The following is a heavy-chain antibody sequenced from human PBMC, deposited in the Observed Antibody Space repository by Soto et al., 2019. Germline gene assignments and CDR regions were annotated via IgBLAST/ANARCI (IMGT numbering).Heavy chain of an antibody. J-gene: IGHJ4*02. V-gene: IGHV3-66*01. D-gene: IGHD3-22*01. CDR1: GFTVRSNY. Sequence: EVQLVESGGGLVQPGGSLRLSCAASGFTVRSNYMSCVRQAPGKGLEWVSVIYSGGSTYYADSVKGRFTISRDNSKNTLYLQMNSLRAEDTAVYYCARANYYDTWGQGTLVTVSS. CDR3: ARANYYDT. CDR2: IYSGGST.